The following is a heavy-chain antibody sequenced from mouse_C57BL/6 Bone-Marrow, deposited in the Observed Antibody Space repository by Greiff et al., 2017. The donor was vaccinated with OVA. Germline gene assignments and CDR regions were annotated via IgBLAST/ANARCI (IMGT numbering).Heavy chain of an antibody. CDR2: IWSDGST. D-gene: IGHD1-1*01. CDR1: GFSLTSYG. CDR3: ARHGSSYWYFDV. Sequence: VKLMESGPGLVAPSQSLSITCTVSGFSLTSYGVHWVRQPPGKGLEWLVVIWSDGSTTYNSALKSRLSISKDNSKSQVFLKRNSLQTDDTAMYYCARHGSSYWYFDVWGTGTTVTVSS. J-gene: IGHJ1*03. V-gene: IGHV2-6-1*01.